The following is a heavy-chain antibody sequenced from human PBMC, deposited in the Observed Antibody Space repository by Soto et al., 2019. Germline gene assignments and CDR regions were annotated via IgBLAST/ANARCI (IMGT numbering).Heavy chain of an antibody. CDR2: IYYSGST. J-gene: IGHJ3*02. Sequence: PSETLSLTCTVSGGSISSYDWSWIRQPPGKGLEWIGYIYYSGSTNYNPSLKSRVTISVDTSKNQFSLKLSSVTAADTAVYYCARARGGGSSSYAFDIWGQGTMVTVSS. D-gene: IGHD2-15*01. V-gene: IGHV4-59*01. CDR1: GGSISSYD. CDR3: ARARGGGSSSYAFDI.